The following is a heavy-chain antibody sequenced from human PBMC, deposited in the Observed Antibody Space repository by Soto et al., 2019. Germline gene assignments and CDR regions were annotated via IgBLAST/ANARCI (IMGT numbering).Heavy chain of an antibody. Sequence: SETLSLTCAVYGGTFSGYFWSWIRQPPGKGLEWFGEINHRGSTHYNPSLKSRVTISVDRSKNQFSLKLSSVTAADMGVYYCARFGPTGTTPYRGQGTLVTVSS. J-gene: IGHJ4*02. V-gene: IGHV4-34*01. CDR3: ARFGPTGTTPY. CDR1: GGTFSGYF. CDR2: INHRGST. D-gene: IGHD1-1*01.